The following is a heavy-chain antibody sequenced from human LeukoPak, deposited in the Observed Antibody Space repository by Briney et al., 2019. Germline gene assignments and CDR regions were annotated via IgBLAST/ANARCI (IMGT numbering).Heavy chain of an antibody. CDR2: IYTSGST. J-gene: IGHJ5*02. D-gene: IGHD3-10*01. V-gene: IGHV4-4*07. CDR3: ARAASTTYYYGSGSYWLRFDP. CDR1: GGSISSYY. Sequence: PSETLSLPCTVSGGSISSYYWSWSRQPARKGLEWIGRIYTSGSTNYNPSLKSRVTMSLDTSKNQFSLKLSSVTAADTAVYYCARAASTTYYYGSGSYWLRFDPWGQGTLVTVSS.